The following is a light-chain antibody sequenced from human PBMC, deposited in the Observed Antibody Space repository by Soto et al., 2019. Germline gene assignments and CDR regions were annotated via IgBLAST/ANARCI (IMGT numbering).Light chain of an antibody. Sequence: EIVLTQSPATLSLSPGERATPSCRASESVSSNLAWYQQRPGQAPRLVIYGASTRATGIPARFSGGGSGTEFTLTISSLQSEDFAVYYCQQYNSWPPITFGQGTRLEIK. CDR2: GAS. V-gene: IGKV3-15*01. CDR3: QQYNSWPPIT. J-gene: IGKJ5*01. CDR1: ESVSSN.